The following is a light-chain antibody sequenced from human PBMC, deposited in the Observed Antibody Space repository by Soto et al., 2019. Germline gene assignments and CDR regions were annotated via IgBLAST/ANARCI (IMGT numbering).Light chain of an antibody. Sequence: DIQMTQSPSTLSASVGDRVTITCRASQSVSSWLAWYQQKPGKAPKVLIYDASSLESGVPSRFSGSGSGTEFTLTISSLQPDDFATYYCQQYNRYWMFGQGTKV. V-gene: IGKV1-5*01. CDR1: QSVSSW. J-gene: IGKJ1*01. CDR2: DAS. CDR3: QQYNRYWM.